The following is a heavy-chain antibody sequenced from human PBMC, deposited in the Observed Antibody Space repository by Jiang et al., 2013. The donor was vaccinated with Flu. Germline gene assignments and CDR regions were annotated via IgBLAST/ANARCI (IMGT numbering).Heavy chain of an antibody. J-gene: IGHJ4*02. Sequence: PVKGRFTISRDDSKNTLYLQMNSLKTEDTAVYYCTTETGVPPNFDYWGQGTLVTVSS. CDR3: TTETGVPPNFDY. D-gene: IGHD7-27*01. V-gene: IGHV3-15*01.